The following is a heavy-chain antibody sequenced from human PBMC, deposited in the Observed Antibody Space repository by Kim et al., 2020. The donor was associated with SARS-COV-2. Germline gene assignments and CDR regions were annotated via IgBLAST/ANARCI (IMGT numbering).Heavy chain of an antibody. CDR2: IYYSGST. Sequence: SETLSLTCTVSGGSISSYYWSWIRQPPGKGLECIGYIYYSGSTNYNPSLKGRVTISVDTSKNQFSLKLSSVTAADTAVYYCARDRLGYCSGGSCYGHYGMDVWAKGPRSPSP. V-gene: IGHV4-59*13. CDR1: GGSISSYY. CDR3: ARDRLGYCSGGSCYGHYGMDV. J-gene: IGHJ6*02. D-gene: IGHD2-15*01.